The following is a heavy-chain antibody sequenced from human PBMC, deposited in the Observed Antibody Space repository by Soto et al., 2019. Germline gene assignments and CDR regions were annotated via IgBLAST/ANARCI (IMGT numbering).Heavy chain of an antibody. J-gene: IGHJ4*02. CDR1: GGTFNNYV. CDR3: AGRCDSTTRLGHFDY. Sequence: QVQLVQSGAEVKKPGSSVKVSCKASGGTFNNYVVNWVRQAPGQGLEWMGGILPIFATANYAQKFQGRVTITADKSTSTAYMELTSLRSEDTAVYYCAGRCDSTTRLGHFDYWGQGTLVTVAS. CDR2: ILPIFATA. V-gene: IGHV1-69*06. D-gene: IGHD2-2*01.